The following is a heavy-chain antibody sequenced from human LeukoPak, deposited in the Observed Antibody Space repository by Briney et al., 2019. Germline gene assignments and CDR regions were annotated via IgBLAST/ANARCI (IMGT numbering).Heavy chain of an antibody. D-gene: IGHD3-9*01. CDR2: INPNSGGT. CDR1: GYTFTGYY. Sequence: ASVKVSCKASGYTFTGYYMHWVRQAPGQGLEWMGWINPNSGGTNYAQKFQGWVTMTRNTSISTAYMELSSLRSDDTAVYYCARHDDIFTGYKHWGQGSLVTVSS. J-gene: IGHJ4*02. CDR3: ARHDDIFTGYKH. V-gene: IGHV1-2*04.